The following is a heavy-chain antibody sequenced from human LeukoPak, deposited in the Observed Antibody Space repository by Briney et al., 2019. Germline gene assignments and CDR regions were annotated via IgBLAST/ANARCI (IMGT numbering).Heavy chain of an antibody. CDR2: MNPKSGNT. CDR1: EYTFTTYD. Sequence: ASVKVSCKASEYTFTTYDINWVRQATGQGLEWMGWMNPKSGNTGYAQKFQGRVTMTRNTSMSTAYMELSSLRSEDTAVYYCARRNSAQRPPRTMDVWGQGTTVTVSS. CDR3: ARRNSAQRPPRTMDV. J-gene: IGHJ6*02. V-gene: IGHV1-8*01. D-gene: IGHD6-25*01.